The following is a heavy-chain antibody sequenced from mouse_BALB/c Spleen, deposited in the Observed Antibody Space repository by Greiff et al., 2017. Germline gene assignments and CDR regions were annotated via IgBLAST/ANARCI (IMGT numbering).Heavy chain of an antibody. D-gene: IGHD1-1*01. V-gene: IGHV1-31*01. CDR2: INPYNGAT. Sequence: EVKLQESGPELVKPGASVKISCKASGYSFTGYYMHWVKQSHVKSLEWIGRINPYNGATSYNQNFKDKASLTVDKSSSTAYMELHSLTSEDSAVYYCARRYGSSLYYFDYWGQGTTLTVSS. J-gene: IGHJ2*01. CDR1: GYSFTGYY. CDR3: ARRYGSSLYYFDY.